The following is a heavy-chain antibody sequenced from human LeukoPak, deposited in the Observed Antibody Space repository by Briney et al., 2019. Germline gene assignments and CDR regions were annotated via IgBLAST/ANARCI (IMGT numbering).Heavy chain of an antibody. Sequence: SVNVSCKASGGTFSSYAISWVRQAPGQGLEWMGGIIPIFGTANYAQKFQGRVTITADESTSTAYMELSSLRSEDTAVYYCARMFGYSSSTSFPNWFDPWGQGTLVTVSS. CDR2: IIPIFGTA. D-gene: IGHD6-6*01. V-gene: IGHV1-69*13. CDR1: GGTFSSYA. J-gene: IGHJ5*02. CDR3: ARMFGYSSSTSFPNWFDP.